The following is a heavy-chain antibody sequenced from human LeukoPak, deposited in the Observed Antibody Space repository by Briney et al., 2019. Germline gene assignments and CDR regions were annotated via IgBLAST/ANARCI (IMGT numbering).Heavy chain of an antibody. V-gene: IGHV3-64D*06. Sequence: GGSLRLSCSASGFTFSSYAMHWVRQAPGKGLEYVSAISSNGGSTYYADSVKGRFTISRDNSKNTLYLQMSSLRAEDTAVYYCVKGNSSSWYVSGFDYWGQGTLVTVPS. CDR1: GFTFSSYA. CDR3: VKGNSSSWYVSGFDY. CDR2: ISSNGGST. D-gene: IGHD6-13*01. J-gene: IGHJ4*02.